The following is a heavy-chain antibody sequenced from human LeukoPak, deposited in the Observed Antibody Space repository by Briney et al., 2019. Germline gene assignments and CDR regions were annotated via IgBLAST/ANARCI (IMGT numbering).Heavy chain of an antibody. Sequence: GGSLRLSCAASGFTFSSYEMNWVRQAPGKGLEWVAFIRYDGSNKYYADSVKGRFTISRDNSKNTLYLQMNSLRAEDTAVYYCAKIPPQNTVTTWLDYWGQGTLVTVSS. D-gene: IGHD4-17*01. V-gene: IGHV3-30*02. CDR2: IRYDGSNK. CDR1: GFTFSSYE. CDR3: AKIPPQNTVTTWLDY. J-gene: IGHJ4*02.